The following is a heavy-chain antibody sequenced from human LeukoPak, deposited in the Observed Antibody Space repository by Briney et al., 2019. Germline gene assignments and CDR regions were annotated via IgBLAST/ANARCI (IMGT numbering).Heavy chain of an antibody. Sequence: ASVKVSCKASGYTFTGYYMHWVRQAPGQGLEWMGWINPNSGGTNYAQKLQGRVTMTTDTSTSTAYMELRSLRSDDTAVYCCATDQWPGGIFDYWGQGTLVTVSS. D-gene: IGHD6-19*01. V-gene: IGHV1-2*02. CDR1: GYTFTGYY. J-gene: IGHJ4*02. CDR3: ATDQWPGGIFDY. CDR2: INPNSGGT.